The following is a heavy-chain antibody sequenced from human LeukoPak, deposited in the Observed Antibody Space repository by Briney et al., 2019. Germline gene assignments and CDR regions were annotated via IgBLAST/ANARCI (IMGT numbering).Heavy chain of an antibody. D-gene: IGHD3-22*01. CDR1: GFTFSNSA. V-gene: IGHV3-30*02. Sequence: GGSLRLSCAASGFTFSNSAMHWVRQAPGKGLDWVAFIRYDGSNKDYADSVKGRFIISRDNSNNMINLQINSLTVDDTAIYYCAGSIAMVITFFDSWGSGTLVTVSS. CDR2: IRYDGSNK. CDR3: AGSIAMVITFFDS. J-gene: IGHJ4*02.